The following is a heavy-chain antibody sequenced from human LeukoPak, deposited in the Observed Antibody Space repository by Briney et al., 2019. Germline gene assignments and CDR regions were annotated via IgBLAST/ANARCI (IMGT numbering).Heavy chain of an antibody. D-gene: IGHD5-18*01. CDR2: IYYSGST. CDR1: GGSISSYY. V-gene: IGHV4-59*01. Sequence: SETLSLTCTVSGGSISSYYWSWIRQPPGKGLEWIGYIYYSGSTNYNPSLKSRVTISVDTSKNQFSLKLSSVTAAETAVYYCAREGRYRYGYNEYHLYMDIWGKGTTVTISS. J-gene: IGHJ6*03. CDR3: AREGRYRYGYNEYHLYMDI.